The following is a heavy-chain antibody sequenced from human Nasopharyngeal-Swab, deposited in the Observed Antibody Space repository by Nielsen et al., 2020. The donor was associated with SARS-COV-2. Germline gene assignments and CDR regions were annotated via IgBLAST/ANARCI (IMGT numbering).Heavy chain of an antibody. J-gene: IGHJ4*02. CDR2: ISSSSSYI. D-gene: IGHD6-6*01. CDR1: GFTFSSYS. V-gene: IGHV3-21*01. CDR3: AGEGRDSSSYYFDY. Sequence: GESLKISCAASGFTFSSYSMNWVRQAPGKGLEWVSSISSSSSYIYYADSVKGRFTISRDNAKNSLYLQMNSLRAKDTAVYYCAGEGRDSSSYYFDYWGQGTLVTVSS.